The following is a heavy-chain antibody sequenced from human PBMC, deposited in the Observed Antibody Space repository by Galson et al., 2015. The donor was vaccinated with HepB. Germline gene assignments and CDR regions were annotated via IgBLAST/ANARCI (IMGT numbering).Heavy chain of an antibody. CDR1: GFSFSTYA. CDR3: TRPGYGSSWFLDYSHGMDV. Sequence: SLRLSCAASGFSFSTYAMTWVRQAPGKGLEWVSTISGNGAGTYYATTYVASVRGRFTVSRDDSKNTAYLQMNSLKTEDTAVYYCTRPGYGSSWFLDYSHGMDVWGQGTTVIVS. V-gene: IGHV3-23*01. CDR2: ISGNGAGT. D-gene: IGHD6-13*01. J-gene: IGHJ6*02.